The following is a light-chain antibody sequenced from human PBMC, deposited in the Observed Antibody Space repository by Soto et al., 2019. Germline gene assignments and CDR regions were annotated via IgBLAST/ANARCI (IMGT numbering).Light chain of an antibody. V-gene: IGLV1-44*01. Sequence: QSVLTQPPSASGTPGHRVTISCSGSGSNFGSNTVNWYQHLPGTAPKLLIYNNDQRPSGVPDRFSGSKSGTSASLAISGLQSDDEADYYCAAWDDRLKGYVFGTGTKLTV. J-gene: IGLJ1*01. CDR2: NND. CDR3: AAWDDRLKGYV. CDR1: GSNFGSNT.